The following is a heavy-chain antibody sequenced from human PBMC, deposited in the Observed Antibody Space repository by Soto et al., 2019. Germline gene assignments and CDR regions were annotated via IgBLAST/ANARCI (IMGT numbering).Heavy chain of an antibody. J-gene: IGHJ4*02. CDR2: VYHSGSP. V-gene: IGHV4-4*02. D-gene: IGHD4-17*01. CDR1: GDSISSPTW. Sequence: QVQLQESGPGLVKPSETLSLTCDVSGDSISSPTWWTWVRQPPGKGLEWIGEVYHSGSPNYNSSLKSRVTISVDKSKNQFSLRLTSVTAADTAVYYCATRAPIDGDPYWGQGTLVTVSS. CDR3: ATRAPIDGDPY.